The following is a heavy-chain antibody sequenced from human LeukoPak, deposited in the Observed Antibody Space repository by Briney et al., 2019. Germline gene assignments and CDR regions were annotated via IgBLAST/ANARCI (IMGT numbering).Heavy chain of an antibody. CDR2: IIPIFGTA. D-gene: IGHD3-10*01. V-gene: IGHV1-69*13. CDR3: ARGGSGSYFSWLDP. Sequence: SVKVSCKASGGTFSSYAISWVRQAPGQGLEWMGGIIPIFGTANYAQKFQGRVTITADESTSTAYMELSSLRSDDTAVYYCARGGSGSYFSWLDPWGQGTLVTVSS. CDR1: GGTFSSYA. J-gene: IGHJ5*02.